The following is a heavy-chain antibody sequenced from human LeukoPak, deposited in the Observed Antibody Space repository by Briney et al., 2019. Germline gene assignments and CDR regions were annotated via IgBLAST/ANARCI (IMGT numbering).Heavy chain of an antibody. Sequence: GGSLRLSCAASRFTLSTYWMSWVRQAPGKRLEWVAVIWDDGNNKRYANSVNGRFTISRDNSENTLYLQMNGLTAEDTAMYYCARDSYQDYYGRFDPWGQGTLVIVSS. CDR1: RFTLSTYW. CDR3: ARDSYQDYYGRFDP. D-gene: IGHD3-10*01. CDR2: IWDDGNNK. V-gene: IGHV3-33*08. J-gene: IGHJ5*02.